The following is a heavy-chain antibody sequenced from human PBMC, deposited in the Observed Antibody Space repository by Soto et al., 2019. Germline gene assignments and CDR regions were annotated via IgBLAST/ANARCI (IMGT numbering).Heavy chain of an antibody. CDR1: GVTFRNYG. CDR3: AKENQHLVHDY. D-gene: IGHD6-13*01. CDR2: ISHDGSDK. V-gene: IGHV3-30*18. J-gene: IGHJ4*02. Sequence: QVQLVESGGGVVRPGRSLRLTCAASGVTFRNYGIHWVRQAPGKGLEWVAVISHDGSDKYYADSMKGRFIISRDNSENTLFVNMNGLKPEDTAVYYCAKENQHLVHDYWGQGTLVTVSS.